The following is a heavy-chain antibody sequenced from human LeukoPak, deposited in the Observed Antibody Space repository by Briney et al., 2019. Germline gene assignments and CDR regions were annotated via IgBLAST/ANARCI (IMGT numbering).Heavy chain of an antibody. V-gene: IGHV3-30*03. Sequence: PGGSLRLSCAASGFTFSSYGMHWVRQAPAKGLEWVTVISYDGGNKYYADSVKGRFTISRDNSKSTLYLQMNSLRAEDTAVYYCARDKYYYDSSGYHGFYYYYAMDVWGQGTTVTVSS. CDR1: GFTFSSYG. CDR3: ARDKYYYDSSGYHGFYYYYAMDV. J-gene: IGHJ6*02. CDR2: ISYDGGNK. D-gene: IGHD3-22*01.